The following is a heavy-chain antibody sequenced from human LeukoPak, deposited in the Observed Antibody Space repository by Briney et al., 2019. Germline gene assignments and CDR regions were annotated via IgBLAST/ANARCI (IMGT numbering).Heavy chain of an antibody. CDR2: ISGSGGST. CDR1: GFTFSSYA. V-gene: IGHV3-23*01. Sequence: PGGSLRLSCAASGFTFSSYAMSWVRQAPGKGLEWVSAISGSGGSTYYADSVKGRFTISRDNSKNTLYLQMNSLRAEDTAVHYCAKGRDMPYYYYMDVWGKGTTVTVSS. J-gene: IGHJ6*03. CDR3: AKGRDMPYYYYMDV. D-gene: IGHD2-15*01.